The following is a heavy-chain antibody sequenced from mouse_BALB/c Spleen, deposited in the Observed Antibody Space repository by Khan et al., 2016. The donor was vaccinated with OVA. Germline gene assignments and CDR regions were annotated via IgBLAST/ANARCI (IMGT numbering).Heavy chain of an antibody. CDR3: ARSPYGNLYYYATDY. Sequence: QVQLKQSGPGLVQPSQSLSITCTVSGFSLTSYGVHWVRQPPGKGLEWLGVIWSGGSTDYNAAFISRLSISKDNSKSQVFFKMNSLQADDTAIYYCARSPYGNLYYYATDYWGQGTSVTVSS. CDR2: IWSGGST. V-gene: IGHV2-4*02. D-gene: IGHD2-1*01. CDR1: GFSLTSYG. J-gene: IGHJ4*01.